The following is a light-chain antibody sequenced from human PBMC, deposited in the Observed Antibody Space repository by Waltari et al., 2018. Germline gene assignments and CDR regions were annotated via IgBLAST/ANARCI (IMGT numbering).Light chain of an antibody. J-gene: IGKJ4*01. Sequence: EIVLTQSPATLPSSPGERATLSCRASQSVGTSLAWYQQKTGQAPRILIWDASNRARGTPARFRGSGSGTDFTLTISGLEPEDVAVYYCQQRSNWPPELTFGGGTKVEIK. V-gene: IGKV3-11*01. CDR1: QSVGTS. CDR3: QQRSNWPPELT. CDR2: DAS.